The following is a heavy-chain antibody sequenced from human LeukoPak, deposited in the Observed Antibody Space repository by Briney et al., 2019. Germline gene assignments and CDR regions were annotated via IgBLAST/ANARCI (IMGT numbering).Heavy chain of an antibody. J-gene: IGHJ4*02. D-gene: IGHD7-27*01. CDR3: ARGVRGGEGPDY. V-gene: IGHV3-7*01. Sequence: GESLKISCAASGYTFSTYWMNWVRQAPGKGLEWVANINQDGSEKYYVDSVRGRFTISRDNAKNSLYLQTNSLRAEDTAVYYCARGVRGGEGPDYWGQGTLVTVSS. CDR2: INQDGSEK. CDR1: GYTFSTYW.